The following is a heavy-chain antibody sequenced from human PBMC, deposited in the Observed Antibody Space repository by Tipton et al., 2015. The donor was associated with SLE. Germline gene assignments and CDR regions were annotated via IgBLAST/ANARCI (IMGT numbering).Heavy chain of an antibody. D-gene: IGHD4-23*01. V-gene: IGHV3-30-3*01. CDR1: GFTFSSYA. Sequence: RSLRLSCATSGFTFSSYAMHWVRQAPGKGLEWVAVISYDGSNKYYADSVKGRFTISRDNSKNTLYLQMNSVRAEDTAVYYCARDLGHSSIWGQGTMVTVSS. J-gene: IGHJ3*02. CDR3: ARDLGHSSI. CDR2: ISYDGSNK.